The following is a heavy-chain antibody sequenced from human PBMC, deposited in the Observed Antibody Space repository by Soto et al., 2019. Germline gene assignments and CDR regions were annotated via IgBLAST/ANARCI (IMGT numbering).Heavy chain of an antibody. Sequence: GGSLRLSCAASGFTFDDYTMHWVRQAPGKGLEWVSLISWDGGSTYYADSVKGRFTISRDNSKNSLYLQMNSLRTEDTALYYCAKDMYLRGSGKYYFDYWGQGTLVTVSS. D-gene: IGHD3-10*01. CDR3: AKDMYLRGSGKYYFDY. V-gene: IGHV3-43*01. CDR1: GFTFDDYT. J-gene: IGHJ4*02. CDR2: ISWDGGST.